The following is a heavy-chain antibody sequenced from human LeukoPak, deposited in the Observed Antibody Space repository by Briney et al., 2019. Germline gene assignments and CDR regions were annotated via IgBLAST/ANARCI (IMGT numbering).Heavy chain of an antibody. CDR2: INPSGGST. CDR3: AREGPLFVLDY. CDR1: GYTFTSYY. Sequence: ASVKVSCKASGYTFTSYYMHWVRQAPGQGLEWMGIINPSGGSTSYAQKFQGRVTLTRDTASGTAYLELRSLSADDTAIYYCAREGPLFVLDYWGQGTRVAVSS. V-gene: IGHV1-46*01. D-gene: IGHD6-6*01. J-gene: IGHJ4*02.